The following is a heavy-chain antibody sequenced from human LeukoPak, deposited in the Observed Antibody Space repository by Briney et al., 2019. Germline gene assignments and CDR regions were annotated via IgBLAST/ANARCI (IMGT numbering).Heavy chain of an antibody. CDR2: ISESGGST. D-gene: IGHD3-10*01. J-gene: IGHJ4*02. CDR1: GFTFSTSA. V-gene: IGHV3-23*01. CDR3: AKGSF. Sequence: GGSLRLSCVVSGFTFSTSAMSWVRQAPGKGLEWVSGISESGGSTYYADSVKGRFTSSRDNSKNTLYLQMDNLRAEDTAAYYCAKGSFWGQGTLVTVSS.